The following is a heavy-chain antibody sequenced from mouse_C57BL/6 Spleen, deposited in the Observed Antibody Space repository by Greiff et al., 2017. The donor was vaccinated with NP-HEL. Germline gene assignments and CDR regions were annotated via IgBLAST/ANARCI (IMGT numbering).Heavy chain of an antibody. V-gene: IGHV3-6*01. CDR3: ARGEGYAWFAY. CDR2: ISYDGSN. Sequence: ESGPGLVKPSQSLSLTCSVTGYSITSGYYWNWIRQFPGNKLEWMGYISYDGSNNYNPSLKNRISITRDTSKNQFFLKLNSVTTEDTATYYCARGEGYAWFAYWGQGTLVTVSA. D-gene: IGHD2-2*01. CDR1: GYSITSGYY. J-gene: IGHJ3*01.